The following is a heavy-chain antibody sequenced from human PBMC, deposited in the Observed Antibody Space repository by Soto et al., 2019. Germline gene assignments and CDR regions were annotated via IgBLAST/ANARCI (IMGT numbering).Heavy chain of an antibody. D-gene: IGHD6-19*01. V-gene: IGHV2-5*02. CDR1: GFSLSARGMG. CDR3: AHRSRGWQYYFPS. CDR2: IYWDADK. Sequence: QITLKESGPPLVKPTQTLTLTCTFSGFSLSARGMGVGWIRQPPGKALEWLALIYWDADKWYSPSLRSRLTITEHTPICQVVLTMTSMDPVDTATYYCAHRSRGWQYYFPSWGQGTLVTVSS. J-gene: IGHJ4*02.